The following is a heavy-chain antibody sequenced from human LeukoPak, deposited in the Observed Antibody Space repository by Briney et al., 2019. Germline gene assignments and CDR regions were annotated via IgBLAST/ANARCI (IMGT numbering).Heavy chain of an antibody. D-gene: IGHD3-3*01. Sequence: GGSLRLSCTASGFTFGDYAMSWFRQAPGKGLEWVGFIRSKAYGGTTEYAASVKGRFTISRDDSKSIAYLQMNSPKTEDTAVYYCTREIGAYYDFWSGINWFDPWGQGTLVTVSS. CDR3: TREIGAYYDFWSGINWFDP. J-gene: IGHJ5*02. V-gene: IGHV3-49*03. CDR2: IRSKAYGGTT. CDR1: GFTFGDYA.